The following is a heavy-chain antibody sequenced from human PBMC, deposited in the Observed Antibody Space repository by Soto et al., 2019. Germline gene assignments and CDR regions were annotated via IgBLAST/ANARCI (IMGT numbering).Heavy chain of an antibody. CDR1: GFSLSTSGGG. D-gene: IGHD2-21*01. CDR3: SHSGDTVSYY. Sequence: SGPTLVNPKQTLTLTCTFSGFSLSTSGGGVGWIRQPPGKALEWLALIYWNDDKRYSPSLKSRLTITKDNSKNQVGRTMTKMEPLDTSFFYCSHSGDTVSYYSGQGTLVTVSS. CDR2: IYWNDDK. J-gene: IGHJ4*02. V-gene: IGHV2-5*01.